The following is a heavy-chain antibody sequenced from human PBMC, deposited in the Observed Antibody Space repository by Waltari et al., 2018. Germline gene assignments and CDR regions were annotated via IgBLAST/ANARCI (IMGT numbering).Heavy chain of an antibody. CDR1: GFSFSAYW. V-gene: IGHV3-74*01. CDR3: ARVVRYCSSTSCFYFDY. D-gene: IGHD2-2*01. Sequence: EVQLVESGGGLVQPGGSLRLSCAASGFSFSAYWMHWVRQSPGKGLEWVSRIDEKCISITYVDSVQGRFTTSRDNAKNTLYLQMNSLRAEDTAVYYCARVVRYCSSTSCFYFDYWGQGTLVTVSS. CDR2: IDEKCISI. J-gene: IGHJ4*02.